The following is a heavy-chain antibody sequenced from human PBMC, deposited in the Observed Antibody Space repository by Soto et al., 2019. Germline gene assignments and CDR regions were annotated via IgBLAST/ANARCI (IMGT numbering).Heavy chain of an antibody. J-gene: IGHJ4*02. CDR2: ISSSGSTI. V-gene: IGHV3-48*03. D-gene: IGHD3-3*01. Sequence: GGSLRLSCAASGFTFSSYEMNWVRQAPGKGLEWVSYISSSGSTIYYADSVKGRFTISRDNAKNSLYLQMNSLRAEDTAVYYCARDGPGNYDFWSGYYFDYWGQGTLVTVSS. CDR1: GFTFSSYE. CDR3: ARDGPGNYDFWSGYYFDY.